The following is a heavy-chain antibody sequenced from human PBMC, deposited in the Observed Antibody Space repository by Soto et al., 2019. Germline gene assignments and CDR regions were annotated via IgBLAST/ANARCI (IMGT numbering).Heavy chain of an antibody. D-gene: IGHD3-22*01. CDR2: IYHIGST. V-gene: IGHV4-4*02. Sequence: PSETLSLTCAVSGGSVSSTNWWSWVRQSPGKGLEWIGDIYHIGSTNYNPSLRGRVTISVDKSNNQFSLTLKYVTAADTAVYYKYYDSSGYHRSPAYWGQGSLVTVSS. CDR3: YYDSSGYHRSPAY. J-gene: IGHJ4*02. CDR1: GGSVSSTNW.